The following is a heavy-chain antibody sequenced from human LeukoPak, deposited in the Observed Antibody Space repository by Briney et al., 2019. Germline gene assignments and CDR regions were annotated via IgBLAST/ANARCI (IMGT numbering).Heavy chain of an antibody. Sequence: ASVKVSCKASGYTFTSYDINWVRQATGQGLEWMGWMNPNSGNTGYAQKFQGRVTMTRNTSISTAYMELGSLRSEDTAVYYCARLVLAADSNWFDPWGQGTLVTVSS. CDR2: MNPNSGNT. D-gene: IGHD6-13*01. V-gene: IGHV1-8*01. CDR3: ARLVLAADSNWFDP. J-gene: IGHJ5*02. CDR1: GYTFTSYD.